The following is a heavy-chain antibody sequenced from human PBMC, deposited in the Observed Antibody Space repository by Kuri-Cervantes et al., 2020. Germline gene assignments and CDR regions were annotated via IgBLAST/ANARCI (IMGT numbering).Heavy chain of an antibody. CDR3: AVGMTYNWDYVPYYFDY. Sequence: ASVKVSCKASGYTFTSYDINWVRQATGQGLEWMGWMNPNSGNTGYAQKFQGRVTMTRNTSISTAYMQLSSLRSEDTAVYYCAVGMTYNWDYVPYYFDYWGQGTLVIVSS. CDR1: GYTFTSYD. J-gene: IGHJ4*02. D-gene: IGHD1-7*01. V-gene: IGHV1-8*01. CDR2: MNPNSGNT.